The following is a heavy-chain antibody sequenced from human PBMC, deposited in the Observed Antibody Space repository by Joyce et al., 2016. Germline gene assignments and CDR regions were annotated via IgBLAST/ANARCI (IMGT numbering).Heavy chain of an antibody. CDR3: ASPGTRY. J-gene: IGHJ4*02. CDR2: IKKDGSER. CDR1: GFTFSSYW. Sequence: EVHLVESGGGLVQPGGSLRLSCAASGFTFSSYWMSWVRQAPGKGLELVANIKKDGSERYYVDSVKGRFTISRDNTKNSLYLQMNSLRVEDTAVYYCASPGTRYWGQGTLVTVSS. V-gene: IGHV3-7*03. D-gene: IGHD1-14*01.